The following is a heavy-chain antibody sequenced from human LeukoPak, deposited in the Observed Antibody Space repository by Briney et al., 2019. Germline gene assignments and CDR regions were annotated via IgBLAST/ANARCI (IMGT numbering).Heavy chain of an antibody. J-gene: IGHJ6*02. CDR1: GFSFNSYT. V-gene: IGHV3-21*01. CDR3: VRDVSRRIGMDV. Sequence: GGSLRLSCLASGFSFNSYTMNWVREAPGKGMEWVSTISPVSSYTWYAESVKGRFTISRDNPKNSLYLQMDSLRAEDTAVYYCVRDVSRRIGMDVWGQGTTVTVSS. CDR2: ISPVSSYT. D-gene: IGHD2/OR15-2a*01.